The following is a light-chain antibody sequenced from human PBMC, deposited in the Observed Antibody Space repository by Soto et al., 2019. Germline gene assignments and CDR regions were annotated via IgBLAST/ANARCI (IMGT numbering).Light chain of an antibody. Sequence: DIQMTQSPSSLSASVGDRITITCRASQSISRYLNWYQHKPGKAPKLLINAASSLERGVPSRFSGGGSGTDFTLNISSLQPDDFANYYCQQNYRETPWTFGHGTKLDIX. V-gene: IGKV1-39*01. CDR2: AAS. J-gene: IGKJ1*01. CDR1: QSISRY. CDR3: QQNYRETPWT.